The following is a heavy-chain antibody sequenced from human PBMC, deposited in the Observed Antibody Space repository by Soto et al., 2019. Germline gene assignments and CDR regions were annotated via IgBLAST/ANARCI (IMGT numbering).Heavy chain of an antibody. D-gene: IGHD3-22*01. CDR3: ARTTYYYDSSGYYSASNDY. Sequence: GGSLRLSCAASGFTVSSNYMSWVRQAPGKGLEWVSVIYSGGSTYYADSVKGRFTISRDNSKNTLYLQMNSLRAEDTAVYFCARTTYYYDSSGYYSASNDYWGQGTLVTVSS. CDR2: IYSGGST. CDR1: GFTVSSNY. J-gene: IGHJ4*02. V-gene: IGHV3-53*01.